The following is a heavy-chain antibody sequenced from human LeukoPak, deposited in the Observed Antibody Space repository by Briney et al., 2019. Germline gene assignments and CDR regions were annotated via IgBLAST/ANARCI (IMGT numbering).Heavy chain of an antibody. V-gene: IGHV4-59*01. CDR2: IYYSGST. J-gene: IGHJ4*02. Sequence: SETLSLTCTVSGGSISSYYWSWIRQPPGKGLEWIGYIYYSGSTNYNPSLKSRVTISVDTSKNQFSLKLSSVTAADTAVYYCARGGLDVLRFSEWFYFDYWGQGTLVTVSS. CDR3: ARGGLDVLRFSEWFYFDY. D-gene: IGHD3-3*01. CDR1: GGSISSYY.